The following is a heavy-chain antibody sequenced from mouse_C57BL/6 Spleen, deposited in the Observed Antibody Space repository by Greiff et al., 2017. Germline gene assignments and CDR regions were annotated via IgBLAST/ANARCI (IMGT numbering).Heavy chain of an antibody. CDR3: TPIYDGYPFAY. V-gene: IGHV6-6*01. CDR2: IRNKANNPAT. CDR1: GFTFSDAW. J-gene: IGHJ3*01. Sequence: EVKVEESGGGLVQPGGSMKLSCAASGFTFSDAWMDWVRQSPEKGLEWVAEIRNKANNPATYYAESVKGRFTISRDDSKSSVYLQMNSLRAEDTGIYYCTPIYDGYPFAYWGQGTLVTVSA. D-gene: IGHD2-3*01.